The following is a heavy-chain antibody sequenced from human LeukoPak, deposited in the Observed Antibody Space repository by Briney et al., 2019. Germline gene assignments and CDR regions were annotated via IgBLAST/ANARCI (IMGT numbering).Heavy chain of an antibody. CDR1: GGSISSYY. D-gene: IGHD3-3*01. CDR3: ARERVNYDFWSGVPDFDP. J-gene: IGHJ5*02. Sequence: KPSETLSLTCTVSGGSISSYYWSWIRQPAGKGLEWIGRIYTSGSTNYNPSLKSRVTMSVDTSKNQFSLKLSSVTAADTAVYYCARERVNYDFWSGVPDFDPWGQGTPVTVSS. V-gene: IGHV4-4*07. CDR2: IYTSGST.